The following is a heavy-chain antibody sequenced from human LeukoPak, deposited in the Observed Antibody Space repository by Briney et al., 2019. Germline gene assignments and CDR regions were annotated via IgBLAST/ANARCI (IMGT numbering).Heavy chain of an antibody. CDR1: GGSLRSHRHN. J-gene: IGHJ6*03. CDR2: VDQTGSP. CDR3: ARDLGGYPFFMDV. Sequence: SETLSLTCSVSGGSLRSHRHNWAWVRQSADKGLEHIGSVDQTGSPYYNPPLKSRVTISVDTSNKQFSLNLTSVTAADTAVYYCARDLGGYPFFMDVWGKGITVTVSS. D-gene: IGHD2-15*01. V-gene: IGHV4-39*07.